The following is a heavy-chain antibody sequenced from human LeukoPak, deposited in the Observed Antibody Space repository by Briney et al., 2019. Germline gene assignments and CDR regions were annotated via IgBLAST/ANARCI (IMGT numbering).Heavy chain of an antibody. Sequence: GGSLRLSCAASEFAFSSYGMHWVRQAPGKGLEWVAFIRYDGSNKYYADSVKGRFTISRDNSKNTLYLQMNSLRAEDTAVYYCAKAGGYSYGSYYMDVWGKGTTVTVSS. CDR2: IRYDGSNK. CDR3: AKAGGYSYGSYYMDV. CDR1: EFAFSSYG. V-gene: IGHV3-30*02. D-gene: IGHD5-18*01. J-gene: IGHJ6*03.